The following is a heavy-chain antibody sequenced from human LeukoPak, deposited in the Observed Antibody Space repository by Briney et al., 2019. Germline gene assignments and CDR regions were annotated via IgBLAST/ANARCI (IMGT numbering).Heavy chain of an antibody. J-gene: IGHJ4*02. Sequence: ASVKVSCKASGYTFTAHFIHWVRQAPGQGLEWMGWINPNNGDTNYAQSFQGRVTLTRDTSVTTAYMDLSRLKSDDTAVYYCARAVFGLGVPWGLVDWAQGTLVTVSS. V-gene: IGHV1-2*02. D-gene: IGHD3-3*01. CDR3: ARAVFGLGVPWGLVD. CDR1: GYTFTAHF. CDR2: INPNNGDT.